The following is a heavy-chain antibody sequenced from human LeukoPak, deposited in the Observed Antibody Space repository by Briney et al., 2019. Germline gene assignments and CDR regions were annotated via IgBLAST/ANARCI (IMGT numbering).Heavy chain of an antibody. V-gene: IGHV3-23*01. Sequence: GGSLRLSCAASGFTFSSYAMSWVRQAPGKGLEWVSAISGSGGSTYYADSVKGRFTISRDNSKNTLYLQMNSLRAEDTAVYYCARDKGIGELPAGAFDIWGQGTMVTVSS. CDR2: ISGSGGST. CDR3: ARDKGIGELPAGAFDI. CDR1: GFTFSSYA. J-gene: IGHJ3*02. D-gene: IGHD1-7*01.